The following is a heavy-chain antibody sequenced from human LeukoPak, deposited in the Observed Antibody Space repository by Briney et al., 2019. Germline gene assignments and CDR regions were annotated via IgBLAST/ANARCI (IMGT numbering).Heavy chain of an antibody. D-gene: IGHD3-10*01. V-gene: IGHV4-39*01. Sequence: PSETLSLTCTVSGGSISSSSYYWGWIRQPPGKGLEWIGSIYYSGSTYYNPSLKSRVTISVDTSKNQFSLKLSSVTAADTAVYYCARLDYYGSEYWGQGTLVTVSS. CDR3: ARLDYYGSEY. CDR1: GGSISSSSYY. J-gene: IGHJ4*02. CDR2: IYYSGST.